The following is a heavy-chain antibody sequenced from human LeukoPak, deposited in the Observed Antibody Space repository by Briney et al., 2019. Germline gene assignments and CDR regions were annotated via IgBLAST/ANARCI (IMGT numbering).Heavy chain of an antibody. CDR3: ARGNMVRGVIITGAWFDP. D-gene: IGHD3-10*01. J-gene: IGHJ5*02. V-gene: IGHV1-2*02. CDR1: GYTFTGYY. CDR2: INPNSGGT. Sequence: ASVKVSCKASGYTFTGYYMHWVRQVPGQGLEWMGWINPNSGGTNYAQKFQGRVTMTRDTSISTAYMELSRLRSDDTAVYYCARGNMVRGVIITGAWFDPWGQGTLVTVSS.